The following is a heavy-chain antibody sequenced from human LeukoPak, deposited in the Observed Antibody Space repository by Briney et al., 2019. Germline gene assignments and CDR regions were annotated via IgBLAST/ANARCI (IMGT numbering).Heavy chain of an antibody. CDR2: ISSSSSYI. CDR1: GFTFSSYS. J-gene: IGHJ6*03. V-gene: IGHV3-21*01. Sequence: GGSLRLSCAASGFTFSSYSMNWVRQAPGKGLEWVSSISSSSSYIYYADSVKGRFTISRDNAKNSLYLQMNSLRAEDTAVYYCARGVRGVISLYYYYYMDVWGKGTTVTISS. CDR3: ARGVRGVISLYYYYYMDV. D-gene: IGHD3-10*01.